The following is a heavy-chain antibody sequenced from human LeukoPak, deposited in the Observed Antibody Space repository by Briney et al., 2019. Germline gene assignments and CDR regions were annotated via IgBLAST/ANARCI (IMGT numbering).Heavy chain of an antibody. J-gene: IGHJ5*02. CDR3: ARGHCSGGSCYSGRNWFDP. CDR2: INPSGGST. D-gene: IGHD2-15*01. V-gene: IGHV1-46*01. Sequence: ASVKVSCKASGYTFTSYYMHWVRQAPGPGLEWIEIINPSGGSTSYAQKFQGRVTMTRDTSTSTVYMELSSLRSEDTAVYYCARGHCSGGSCYSGRNWFDPWGQGTLVTVSS. CDR1: GYTFTSYY.